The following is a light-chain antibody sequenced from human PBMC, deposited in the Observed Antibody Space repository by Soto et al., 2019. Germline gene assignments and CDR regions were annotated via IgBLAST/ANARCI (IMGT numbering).Light chain of an antibody. CDR2: GWS. V-gene: IGKV3D-15*01. Sequence: EIVMTQSPDTLSLSPGERATLSCRASQNIYINSLAWYQQSPDQAPRLLIYGWSTRATAIPDGFSGSGSGTEFALPISSLQAEDFAVYYCQQYNDPPLTFGGGTKVDLK. CDR3: QQYNDPPLT. CDR1: QNIYIN. J-gene: IGKJ4*01.